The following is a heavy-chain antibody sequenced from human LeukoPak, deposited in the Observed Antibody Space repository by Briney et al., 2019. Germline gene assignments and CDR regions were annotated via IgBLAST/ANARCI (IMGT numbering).Heavy chain of an antibody. CDR2: VSYSGST. CDR3: CGYIRGPDYYIVV. V-gene: IGHV4-59*01. J-gene: IGHJ6*03. Sequence: SGTLSLTCTASGGSLSSDYWSWIRQPPGKGLEWIGYVSYSGSTNYNPSPNSRLTITLDTSTTRFPPQLISGTTADTAKYYCCGYIRGPDYYIVVWGRGTTVTVSS. D-gene: IGHD6-13*01. CDR1: GGSLSSDY.